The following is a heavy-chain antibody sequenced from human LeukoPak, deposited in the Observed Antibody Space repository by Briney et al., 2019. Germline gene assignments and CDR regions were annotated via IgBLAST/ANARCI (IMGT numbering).Heavy chain of an antibody. CDR3: ARVGSSSGYYYYYYYMDV. CDR1: GFTFSSYV. Sequence: GGSLRLSCAASGFTFSSYVMHWVRQAPGKGLEWVAVISHDGSNKHYADSVKGRFTISRDNAKNSLYLQMNSLRAEDTAVYYCARVGSSSGYYYYYYYMDVWGKGTTITVSS. CDR2: ISHDGSNK. V-gene: IGHV3-30-3*01. J-gene: IGHJ6*03. D-gene: IGHD3-22*01.